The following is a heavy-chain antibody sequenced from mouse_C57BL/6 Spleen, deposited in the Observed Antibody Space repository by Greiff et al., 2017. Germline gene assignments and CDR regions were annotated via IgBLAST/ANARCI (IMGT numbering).Heavy chain of an antibody. CDR3: ARAGGYYGSSGDY. D-gene: IGHD1-1*01. V-gene: IGHV5-17*01. Sequence: EVQGVESGGGLVKPGGSLKLSCAASGFTFSDYGMHWVRQAPEKGLEWVAYISSGSSTIYYADTVKGRFTISRDNAKNTLFLQMTSLRSEDTAMYYCARAGGYYGSSGDYWGQGTTLTVSS. J-gene: IGHJ2*01. CDR2: ISSGSSTI. CDR1: GFTFSDYG.